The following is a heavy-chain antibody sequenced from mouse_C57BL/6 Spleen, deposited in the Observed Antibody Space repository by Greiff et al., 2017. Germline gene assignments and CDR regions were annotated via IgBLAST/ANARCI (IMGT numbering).Heavy chain of an antibody. CDR3: TRYDYDFGY. Sequence: VQLQQSGAELVRPGASVTLSCKASGYTFTDYEMHWVKQTPVHGLEWIGAIDPETGGTAYNQKFKGKAILTADTSSSSAYMVLRSLTSEDSAVYYGTRYDYDFGYWGQGALVTVAA. J-gene: IGHJ3*01. D-gene: IGHD2-4*01. V-gene: IGHV1-15*01. CDR2: IDPETGGT. CDR1: GYTFTDYE.